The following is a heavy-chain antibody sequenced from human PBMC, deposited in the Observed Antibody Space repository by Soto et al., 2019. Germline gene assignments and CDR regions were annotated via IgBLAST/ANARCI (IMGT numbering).Heavy chain of an antibody. D-gene: IGHD2-8*01. CDR3: ARSPEYCTNGVCYKNFDY. J-gene: IGHJ4*02. CDR2: IYYSGST. Sequence: SETLSLTCTVSGGSISSYYWSWIRQPPGKGLEWIGYIYYSGSTNYNPSLKSRVTISVDTSKNQFTLKLSSVTAADTAMYDYARSPEYCTNGVCYKNFDYWGQGTLVTVSS. V-gene: IGHV4-59*01. CDR1: GGSISSYY.